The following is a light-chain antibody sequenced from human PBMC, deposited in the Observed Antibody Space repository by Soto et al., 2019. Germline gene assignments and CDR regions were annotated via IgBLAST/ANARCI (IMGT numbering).Light chain of an antibody. CDR2: VAS. Sequence: IQLTQAPSCRSASVGDRVNITCQASRGISSYLAWYQQKPGKAPKLLIYVASNLQSGVPSRFSGSGSGTDFTLTISSLQPDDFATYYCQHYNSYSEAFGQGTKV. J-gene: IGKJ1*01. V-gene: IGKV1-9*01. CDR1: RGISSY. CDR3: QHYNSYSEA.